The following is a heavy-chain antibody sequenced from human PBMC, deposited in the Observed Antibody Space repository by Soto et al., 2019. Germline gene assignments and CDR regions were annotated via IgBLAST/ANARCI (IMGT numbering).Heavy chain of an antibody. CDR1: GYTFTGHY. D-gene: IGHD5-12*01. J-gene: IGHJ4*02. V-gene: IGHV1-2*02. CDR3: GRGRSGEIVVFY. CDR2: IGPRRGDT. Sequence: QVQLVQSGAEVKKSGASVKVSCKASGYTFTGHYIHWVRQAPGQGPEWVGEIGPRRGDTRYAQKFQGRVTMPVDTSITTVYMELNNLSPDDTAVYYCGRGRSGEIVVFYWGQGTLVTVYS.